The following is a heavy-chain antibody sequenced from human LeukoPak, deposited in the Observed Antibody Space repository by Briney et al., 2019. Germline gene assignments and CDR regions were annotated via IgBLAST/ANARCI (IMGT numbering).Heavy chain of an antibody. D-gene: IGHD4-17*01. CDR2: VKQDGSEK. V-gene: IGHV3-7*01. J-gene: IGHJ4*02. CDR3: ARGLGTDSGEDY. Sequence: PGVSLRLSCAASGFSISRYWMSWVRQAPGKGLGWVASVKQDGSEKYYVDSVKGRFTISRDNAKNSLSLQVNSLRAEDTAVYYCARGLGTDSGEDYWGQGTLVTVSS. CDR1: GFSISRYW.